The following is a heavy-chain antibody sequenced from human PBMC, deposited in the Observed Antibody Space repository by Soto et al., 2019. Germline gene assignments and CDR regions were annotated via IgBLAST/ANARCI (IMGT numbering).Heavy chain of an antibody. Sequence: ASVKVSCKVSGYTLTELSMHWVRQAPGKGLEWMGGFDPEDGETIYAQRVQGRVTMTEDTSTDTAYMELSSLRSEETAVYYCEIGSWTADAFYIWAQGTMVTVSS. CDR2: FDPEDGET. V-gene: IGHV1-24*01. CDR1: GYTLTELS. J-gene: IGHJ3*02. CDR3: EIGSWTADAFYI. D-gene: IGHD2-15*01.